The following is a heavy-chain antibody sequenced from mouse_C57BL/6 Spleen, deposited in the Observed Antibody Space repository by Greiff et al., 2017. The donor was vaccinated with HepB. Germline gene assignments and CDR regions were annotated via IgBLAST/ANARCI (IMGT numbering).Heavy chain of an antibody. D-gene: IGHD1-1*01. V-gene: IGHV14-2*01. CDR2: IDPEDGET. Sequence: EVKLMESGAELVKPGASVKLSCTASGFNIKDYYMHWVKQRTEQGLEWIGRIDPEDGETKYAPKFQGKATITADTSSNTAYLQLSSLTSEDTAVYYCSLTTVVATDYWGQGTTLTVSS. CDR1: GFNIKDYY. CDR3: SLTTVVATDY. J-gene: IGHJ2*01.